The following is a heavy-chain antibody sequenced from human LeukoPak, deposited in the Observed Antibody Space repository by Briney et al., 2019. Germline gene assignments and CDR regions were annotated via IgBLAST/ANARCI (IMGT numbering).Heavy chain of an antibody. CDR2: INTNTGNP. D-gene: IGHD3-16*01. CDR1: GYTFNNYD. V-gene: IGHV7-4-1*02. J-gene: IGHJ4*02. CDR3: ARVSRGNSFDY. Sequence: GASVKVSCKASGYTFNNYDINWVRQAPGQGLEWMGWINTNTGNPTYAQGFTGRFVFSLDTSVSTAYLQISSLKAEDTAVYYCARVSRGNSFDYWGQGTLVTVSS.